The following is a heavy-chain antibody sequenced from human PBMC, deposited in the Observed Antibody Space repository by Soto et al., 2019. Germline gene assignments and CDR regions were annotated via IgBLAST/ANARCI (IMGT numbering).Heavy chain of an antibody. CDR1: GFTFSSYA. CDR2: ISGSGGST. D-gene: IGHD6-13*01. V-gene: IGHV3-23*01. Sequence: EVQLLESGGGLVQPGGSLRLSCAASGFTFSSYAMSWVRQAPGKGLEWVSAISGSGGSTYYADSVKGRFTISRDNSKNKLYLQMNSLRAEDTAVYYCAKDGEENSSGWYGGWFDPWGQGTLVTVSS. J-gene: IGHJ5*02. CDR3: AKDGEENSSGWYGGWFDP.